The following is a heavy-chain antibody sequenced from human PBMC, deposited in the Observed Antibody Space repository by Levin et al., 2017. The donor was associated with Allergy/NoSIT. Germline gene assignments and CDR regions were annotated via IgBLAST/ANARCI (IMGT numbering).Heavy chain of an antibody. Sequence: SETLFLTCTVSGGSISSGSYYWSWIRQPAGKGLEWIGRIYTSGSTNYNPSLKSRVTISVDTSKNQFSLKLSSVTAADTAVYYCASIEVHYYYMDVWGKGTTVTVSS. CDR3: ASIEVHYYYMDV. V-gene: IGHV4-61*02. D-gene: IGHD6-19*01. CDR2: IYTSGST. CDR1: GGSISSGSYY. J-gene: IGHJ6*03.